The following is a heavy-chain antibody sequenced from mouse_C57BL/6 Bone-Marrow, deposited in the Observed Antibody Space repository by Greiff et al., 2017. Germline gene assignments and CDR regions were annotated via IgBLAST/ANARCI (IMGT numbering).Heavy chain of an antibody. Sequence: EVMLLESGGDLVKPGGSLKLSCAASGFTFSSYGMSWVRQTPDKRLEWVATISSGGSYTYYPDSVKGRFTISRDNAKNTLYLQMSSLKSEDTAMYYCARPGAMDYWGQGTSVTVSS. CDR2: ISSGGSYT. CDR3: ARPGAMDY. CDR1: GFTFSSYG. V-gene: IGHV5-6*02. J-gene: IGHJ4*01.